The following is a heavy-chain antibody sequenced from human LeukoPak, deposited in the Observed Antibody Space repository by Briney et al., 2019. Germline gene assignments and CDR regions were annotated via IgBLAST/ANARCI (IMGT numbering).Heavy chain of an antibody. CDR1: GFTFSNYA. D-gene: IGHD4-17*01. Sequence: GGSLRLSCAVSGFTFSNYAISWVRQAPGKGLEWVSSISSSSSYIYYADSVKGRFTISRDNAKNSLYLQMNSLRAEDTAVYYCARDENGDYYFDYWGPGTLVTVSS. J-gene: IGHJ4*02. CDR2: ISSSSSYI. V-gene: IGHV3-21*01. CDR3: ARDENGDYYFDY.